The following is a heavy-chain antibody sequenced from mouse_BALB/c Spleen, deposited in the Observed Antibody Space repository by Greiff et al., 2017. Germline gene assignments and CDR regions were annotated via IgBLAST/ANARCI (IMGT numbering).Heavy chain of an antibody. CDR3: ARRVIRDY. V-gene: IGHV14-1*02. J-gene: IGHJ2*01. CDR1: GFNIKDYY. CDR2: IDPENGNT. Sequence: VQLQQSGAELVRPGALVKLSCKASGFNIKDYYMHWVKQRPEQGLEWIGWIDPENGNTIYDPKFQGKASITADTSSNTAYLQLSSLTSEDTAVYYCARRVIRDYWGQGTTLTVSS. D-gene: IGHD2-13*01.